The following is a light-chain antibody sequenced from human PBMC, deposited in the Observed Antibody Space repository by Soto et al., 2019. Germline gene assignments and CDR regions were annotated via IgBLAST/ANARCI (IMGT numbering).Light chain of an antibody. CDR3: SLYTSSSTVA. J-gene: IGLJ2*01. CDR1: SSDVGAYNR. V-gene: IGLV2-18*01. CDR2: EVN. Sequence: ALTQPPSVSASPGQSVTIPCTATSSDVGAYNRVSWYQQYPGTPPKLMISEVNNRPSGVPDRFSGSKSGNTASLTISGLQAEDEADYYCSLYTSSSTVAFGGGTKLTVL.